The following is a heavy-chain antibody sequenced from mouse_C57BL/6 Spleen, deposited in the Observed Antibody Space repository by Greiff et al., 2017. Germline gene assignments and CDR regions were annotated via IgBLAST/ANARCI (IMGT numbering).Heavy chain of an antibody. CDR2: IWSGGST. V-gene: IGHV2-5*01. CDR3: AKYRPHYGSRDWYFDV. CDR1: GFSLTSYG. Sequence: VQVVESGPGLVQPSQSLSITCTVSGFSLTSYGVHWVRQSPGKGLAWLGVIWSGGSTDYNAAFMSRLSITKDNSKSYVFFKMNSLQADDTAIYYCAKYRPHYGSRDWYFDVWGTGTTVTVSS. J-gene: IGHJ1*03. D-gene: IGHD1-1*01.